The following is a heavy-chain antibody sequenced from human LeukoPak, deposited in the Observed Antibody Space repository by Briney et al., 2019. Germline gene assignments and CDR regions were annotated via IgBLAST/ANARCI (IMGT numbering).Heavy chain of an antibody. V-gene: IGHV3-30-3*01. CDR2: ISYDGSNE. Sequence: PGGSLRLSCAASGFTFSYYTMHWVRQAPGKGLEWGAVISYDGSNEYYADSVKGRFTISRDNSKNTLYLQMNSLRVEDTAVYYCARVLNYYDSSGYYFSYWGQGTLVTVSS. J-gene: IGHJ4*02. D-gene: IGHD3-22*01. CDR1: GFTFSYYT. CDR3: ARVLNYYDSSGYYFSY.